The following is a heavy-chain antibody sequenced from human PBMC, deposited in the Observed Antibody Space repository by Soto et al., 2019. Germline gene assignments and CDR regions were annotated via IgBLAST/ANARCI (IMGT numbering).Heavy chain of an antibody. CDR3: AKDRRGSYEN. V-gene: IGHV3-23*01. Sequence: XGSLGLSCAACGFSVSSYAMSWVRQAPGKGLEWVSAISGSVGSTYYADSVKGRFTISRDNSKNTLYLQMNSLRAEDTAVYYCAKDRRGSYENWGQRTLVTVSS. D-gene: IGHD5-18*01. CDR1: GFSVSSYA. CDR2: ISGSVGST. J-gene: IGHJ4*02.